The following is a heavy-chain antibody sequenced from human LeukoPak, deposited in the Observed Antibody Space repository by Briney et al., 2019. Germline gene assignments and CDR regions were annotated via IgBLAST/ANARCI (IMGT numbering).Heavy chain of an antibody. V-gene: IGHV3-53*04. D-gene: IGHD3-22*01. J-gene: IGHJ1*01. Sequence: PGGSLRLSCAASGFTVSSNYMSWVRQAPGKGLEWVSVIYSGGSTYYADSVKGRFTISRHNSKNTLYLQMNSLRAEDTAVYYCASGYYDSSGYYRYFQHWGQGTLVTVSS. CDR3: ASGYYDSSGYYRYFQH. CDR1: GFTVSSNY. CDR2: IYSGGST.